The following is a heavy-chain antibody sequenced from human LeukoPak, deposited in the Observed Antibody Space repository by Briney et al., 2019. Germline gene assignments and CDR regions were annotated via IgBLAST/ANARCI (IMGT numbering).Heavy chain of an antibody. Sequence: PGGSLRLSCAASGFAFSSNWMSWVRQAPGKGLEWVANIKQDGSEKYYVDSVKGRFTISRDNAKNSLYLQMDSLRAEDTAVYYCARLADTAKIDYWGQGTLVTVSS. D-gene: IGHD5-18*01. CDR1: GFAFSSNW. CDR3: ARLADTAKIDY. V-gene: IGHV3-7*01. CDR2: IKQDGSEK. J-gene: IGHJ4*02.